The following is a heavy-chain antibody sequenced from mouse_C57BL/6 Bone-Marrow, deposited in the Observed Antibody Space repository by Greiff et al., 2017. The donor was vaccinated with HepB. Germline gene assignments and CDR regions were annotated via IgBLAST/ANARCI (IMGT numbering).Heavy chain of an antibody. J-gene: IGHJ4*01. Sequence: EVHLVESGEGLVKPGGSLKLSCAASGFTFSSYAMSWVRQTPEKRLEWVAYISSGGDYIYYADTVKGRFTISSDNARNTLYLQMSSLKSEDTAMYYCTRERWITTVVEAMDYWGQGTSVTVSS. CDR2: ISSGGDYI. CDR1: GFTFSSYA. V-gene: IGHV5-9-1*02. CDR3: TRERWITTVVEAMDY. D-gene: IGHD1-1*01.